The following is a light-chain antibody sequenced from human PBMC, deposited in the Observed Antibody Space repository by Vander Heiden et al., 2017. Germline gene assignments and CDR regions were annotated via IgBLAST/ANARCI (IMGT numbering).Light chain of an antibody. CDR1: SPNIGAGYD. CDR3: QSYDSSLSGSV. J-gene: IGLJ2*01. Sequence: QSVLTQPPSVSGAPGQRVTISCTGSSPNIGAGYDVHWYQQLPGTAPKLIIYGNSKRPSGVPDGFAGSKSGTSASLAITGLQAEDEADYYGQSYDSSLSGSVFGGGTKLTVL. CDR2: GNS. V-gene: IGLV1-40*01.